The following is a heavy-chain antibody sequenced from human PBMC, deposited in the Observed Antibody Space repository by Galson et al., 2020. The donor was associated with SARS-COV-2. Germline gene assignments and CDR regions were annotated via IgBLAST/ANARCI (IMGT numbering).Heavy chain of an antibody. V-gene: IGHV3-30-3*01. J-gene: IGHJ3*02. CDR2: ISYDGSNK. CDR1: GFTFSSYA. Sequence: GGSLRLSCAASGFTFSSYAMHWVRQAPGKGLEWVAVISYDGSNKYYADSVKGRFTISRDNSKNTLYLQMNSLRAEDTAVYYCARVFRADTDAFDIWGQGTMVTVSS. CDR3: ARVFRADTDAFDI. D-gene: IGHD3-9*01.